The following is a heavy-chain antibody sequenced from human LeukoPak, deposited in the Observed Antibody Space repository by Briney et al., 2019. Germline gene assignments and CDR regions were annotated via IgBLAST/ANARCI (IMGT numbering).Heavy chain of an antibody. CDR3: ARDRPDSGGSGSYYNDYYYYGMDV. J-gene: IGHJ6*02. D-gene: IGHD3-10*01. Sequence: GGSLRLSCAASGFTFSSYAMHWVRQAPGKGLEWVAVISYDGSSKYYADSVKGRFTISRDNSKNTLYLQMNSLRAEDTAVYYCARDRPDSGGSGSYYNDYYYYGMDVWGQGTTVTVSS. CDR1: GFTFSSYA. CDR2: ISYDGSSK. V-gene: IGHV3-30-3*01.